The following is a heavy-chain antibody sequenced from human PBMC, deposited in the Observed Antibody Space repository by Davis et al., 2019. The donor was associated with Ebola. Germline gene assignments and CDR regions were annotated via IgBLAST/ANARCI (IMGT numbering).Heavy chain of an antibody. D-gene: IGHD5-18*01. Sequence: PGGSLRLSCAASGFTFSSYSMNWVRQAPGKGLEWVSYITSSSTTVYYADSVKGRFTISRDNAKNSLYLQMNSLRDEDTAVYYCARDPWDAPMVATWYFDLWGRGTLVTVSS. CDR2: ITSSSTTV. CDR3: ARDPWDAPMVATWYFDL. CDR1: GFTFSSYS. J-gene: IGHJ2*01. V-gene: IGHV3-48*02.